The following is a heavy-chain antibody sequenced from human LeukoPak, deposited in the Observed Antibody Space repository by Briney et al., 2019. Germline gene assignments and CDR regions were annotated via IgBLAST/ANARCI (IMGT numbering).Heavy chain of an antibody. CDR1: GYSSTTYG. J-gene: IGHJ4*02. D-gene: IGHD3-9*01. Sequence: GASVKVSCKTSGYSSTTYGLSWVRQAPGQGLEWMGWTYSTYTHYAETFRDSPTMTTDTTPSTSYLELRSLRSDDTAVYYCARALAQGGSFDLYYFDSWGQGSLVTVSS. V-gene: IGHV1-18*01. CDR2: TYSTYT. CDR3: ARALAQGGSFDLYYFDS.